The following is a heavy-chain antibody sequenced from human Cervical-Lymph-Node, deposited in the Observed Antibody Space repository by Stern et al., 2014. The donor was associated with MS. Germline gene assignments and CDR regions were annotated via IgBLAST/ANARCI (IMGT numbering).Heavy chain of an antibody. CDR2: IYSGGST. CDR3: ARDCKLRYYYYGMDV. Sequence: EVQLVESGGGLVQPGGSLRLSCAASGFTVSSNYMSWVRQAPGKGLEWVSVIYSGGSTYYADSVKGRFTISRHNSKNTLYLQMNSLRAEDTAVYYCARDCKLRYYYYGMDVWGQGTTVTVSS. V-gene: IGHV3-53*04. CDR1: GFTVSSNY. J-gene: IGHJ6*02. D-gene: IGHD1-26*01.